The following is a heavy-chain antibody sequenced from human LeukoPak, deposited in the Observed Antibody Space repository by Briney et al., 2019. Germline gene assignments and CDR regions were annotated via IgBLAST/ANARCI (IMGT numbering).Heavy chain of an antibody. J-gene: IGHJ3*02. D-gene: IGHD4-23*01. Sequence: GGSLRLSCAASGFTFSSYSMNWVRQAPGKGLEWVSSISSSSSYIYYADSVKGRFTISRDNAKNSLYLQMNSLRAGDTAVYYCARDPGYGGNPGGGDAFDIWGQGTMVTVSS. V-gene: IGHV3-21*01. CDR1: GFTFSSYS. CDR3: ARDPGYGGNPGGGDAFDI. CDR2: ISSSSSYI.